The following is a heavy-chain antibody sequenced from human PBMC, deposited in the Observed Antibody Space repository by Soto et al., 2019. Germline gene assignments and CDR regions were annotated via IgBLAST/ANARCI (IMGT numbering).Heavy chain of an antibody. D-gene: IGHD3-10*01. V-gene: IGHV4-38-2*01. Sequence: SETLSLTCDVSGYAISSGFYWAWIRQPPGKRLEWIGNIYFTGTTSYNPSLKTRVTMSVDTSKNQFSLRLSSVTAADTAVFYCARVRRIGMSGSPGDSWGQGTLVTDSS. CDR3: ARVRRIGMSGSPGDS. CDR2: IYFTGTT. J-gene: IGHJ4*02. CDR1: GYAISSGFY.